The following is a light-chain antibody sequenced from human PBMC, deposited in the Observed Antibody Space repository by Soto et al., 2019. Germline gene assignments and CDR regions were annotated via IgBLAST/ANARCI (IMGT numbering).Light chain of an antibody. V-gene: IGLV2-8*01. CDR3: TSHAGTINLV. J-gene: IGLJ2*01. CDR2: EVS. Sequence: SVLTQPPSASGSPGQSVTISCTGTSSDVGGYNYVSWYQQHPGKAPKLMIYEVSKRPSGVPDRFSGSKSGNTASLTVSGLQAEDEAVYYCTSHAGTINLVFGGGTKLTVL. CDR1: SSDVGGYNY.